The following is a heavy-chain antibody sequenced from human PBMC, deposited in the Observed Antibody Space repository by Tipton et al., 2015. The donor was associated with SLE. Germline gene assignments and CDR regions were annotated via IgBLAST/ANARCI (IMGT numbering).Heavy chain of an antibody. CDR3: ARVQYTSGSYFFDY. V-gene: IGHV3-21*03. Sequence: GSLRLSCAASGFTFSSYGMHWVRQAPGKGLEWVSSISSGSLSMYYGDSVKGRFTISRDNAKNSLYLQMNSLREDDTAVYYCARVQYTSGSYFFDYWGQGTLVTVSS. CDR1: GFTFSSYG. J-gene: IGHJ4*02. D-gene: IGHD6-19*01. CDR2: ISSGSLSM.